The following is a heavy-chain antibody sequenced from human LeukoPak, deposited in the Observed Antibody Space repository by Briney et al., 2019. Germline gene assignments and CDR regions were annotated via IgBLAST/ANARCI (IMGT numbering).Heavy chain of an antibody. CDR3: ARDKAGGAFDI. D-gene: IGHD6-13*01. CDR1: GGSISNYY. V-gene: IGHV4-4*07. Sequence: SETLSLTCTVSGGSISNYYWSWSRQPAGKGLEWIGRMFTSGSTNYNPSLKSRVTMSVDTSKNQCSLKVSSVTAADTAVYYCARDKAGGAFDIWGQGTMVTVSS. J-gene: IGHJ3*02. CDR2: MFTSGST.